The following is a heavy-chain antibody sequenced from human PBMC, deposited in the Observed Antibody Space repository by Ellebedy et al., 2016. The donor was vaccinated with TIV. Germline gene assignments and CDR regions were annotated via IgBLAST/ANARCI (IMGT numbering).Heavy chain of an antibody. V-gene: IGHV3-74*01. Sequence: GESLNISCAASGFRFRRSWLHWIRQAPEKGLVWVARINSDGSSTSYADSVKGRFTISRDTSRNTLYLQMDNLTAEDTAVYYCAKSYTGPSNVLRYLEWLKPMDAWGQGTTVTVSS. CDR1: GFRFRRSW. J-gene: IGHJ6*02. CDR2: INSDGSST. CDR3: AKSYTGPSNVLRYLEWLKPMDA. D-gene: IGHD3-3*01.